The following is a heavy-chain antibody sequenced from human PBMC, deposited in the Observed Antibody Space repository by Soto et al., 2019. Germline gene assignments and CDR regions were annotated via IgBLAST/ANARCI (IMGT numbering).Heavy chain of an antibody. Sequence: EVQLLESGGGLVQPGGSLRLSCAASGFTFSSDAMSWVRQAPGKGLEWVSAISGSGGSTYYADSVKGRFTISRDNSKNTLYLQMNSLTAEDTAVYYCAKSLDIVVVASVFDYWGQGTLVTVSS. CDR1: GFTFSSDA. CDR3: AKSLDIVVVASVFDY. D-gene: IGHD2-15*01. V-gene: IGHV3-23*01. J-gene: IGHJ4*02. CDR2: ISGSGGST.